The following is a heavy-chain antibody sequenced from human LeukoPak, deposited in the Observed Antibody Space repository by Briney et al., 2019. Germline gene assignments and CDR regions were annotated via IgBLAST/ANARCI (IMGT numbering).Heavy chain of an antibody. CDR3: AKWAIAARLTLDAFDI. CDR1: GYTLTELS. CDR2: FDPEDGET. J-gene: IGHJ3*02. D-gene: IGHD6-6*01. V-gene: IGHV1-24*01. Sequence: ASVKVSCKVSGYTLTELSMHWVRQAPGKGLEWMGGFDPEDGETIYAQKFQGRVTMTEDTSTDTAYMELSSLRSEDTAVYYCAKWAIAARLTLDAFDIWGQGTMVTVSS.